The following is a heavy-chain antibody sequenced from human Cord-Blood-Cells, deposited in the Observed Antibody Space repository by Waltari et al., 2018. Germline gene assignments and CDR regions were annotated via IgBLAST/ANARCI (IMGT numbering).Heavy chain of an antibody. CDR3: ARQYCTNGVCYGHFDY. J-gene: IGHJ4*02. CDR1: TSYW. D-gene: IGHD2-8*01. Sequence: TSYWIGWVRQMPGKGLEWMGIIYPGDSDTRYSPSFQGQVTISADKSISTAYLQWSSLKASDTAMYYCARQYCTNGVCYGHFDYWGQGTLVTVSS. CDR2: IYPGDSDT. V-gene: IGHV5-51*01.